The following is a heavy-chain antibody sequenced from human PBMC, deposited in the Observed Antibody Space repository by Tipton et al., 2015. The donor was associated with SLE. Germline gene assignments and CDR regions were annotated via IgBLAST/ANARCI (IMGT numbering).Heavy chain of an antibody. D-gene: IGHD6-13*01. CDR1: GHTFTNYY. CDR3: ARVSSWYPLDY. J-gene: IGHJ4*02. Sequence: QLVQSGAAVKKPGASVKVSCKASGHTFTNYYIHWVRQAPGQGLEWMGWMNPNSANTGYAQKFQGRVTMTTNTSISTAYMELSSLRSEDTAVYYCARVSSWYPLDYWGQGTLVTVSS. V-gene: IGHV1-8*02. CDR2: MNPNSANT.